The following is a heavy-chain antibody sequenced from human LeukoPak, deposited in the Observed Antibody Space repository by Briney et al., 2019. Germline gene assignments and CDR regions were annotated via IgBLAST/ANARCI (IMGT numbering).Heavy chain of an antibody. CDR3: ARLSLPPNWFDS. V-gene: IGHV5-51*01. J-gene: IGHJ5*01. Sequence: GGSLKIPRQGFLLILPSFWIGLVRQMPGKGLEWMGIIYPGDSDTRFSPAFQGQVTISSDNSISTAYLQCSSLKASDTAMYYCARLSLPPNWFDSWGQGTLVTVSS. CDR1: LLILPSFW. CDR2: IYPGDSDT.